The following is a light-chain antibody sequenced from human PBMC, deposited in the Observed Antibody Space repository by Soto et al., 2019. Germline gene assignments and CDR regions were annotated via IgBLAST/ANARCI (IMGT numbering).Light chain of an antibody. J-gene: IGLJ1*01. CDR1: SSDVGGYDY. CDR2: DVN. Sequence: SALTQPRSVSGSPGQSVTISCTGTSSDVGGYDYVSWYQQPPGKAPKVMIYDVNKRPSGVPDRFSGSKSGNTASLTISGLQAEDEADYYCCSYAGSRTYLFGTGTKVTVL. CDR3: CSYAGSRTYL. V-gene: IGLV2-11*01.